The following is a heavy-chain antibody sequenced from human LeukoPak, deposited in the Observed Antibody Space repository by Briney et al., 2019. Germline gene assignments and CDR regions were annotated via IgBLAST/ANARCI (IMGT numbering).Heavy chain of an antibody. CDR3: AKKRVITTPDAIDWYFDL. V-gene: IGHV3-21*04. CDR2: ISSSSSYI. D-gene: IGHD3-10*01. CDR1: GFTFSPYN. J-gene: IGHJ2*01. Sequence: GGSLRLSCAASGFTFSPYNMNWVRQAPGKGLEWVSAISSSSSYIYYADSVKGRFTTSRDNSENTLFLQMNNLGAEDTAVYYCAKKRVITTPDAIDWYFDLWGRGTLVTVSS.